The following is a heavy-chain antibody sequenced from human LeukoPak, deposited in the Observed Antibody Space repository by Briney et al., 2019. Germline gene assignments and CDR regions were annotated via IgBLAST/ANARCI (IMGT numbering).Heavy chain of an antibody. Sequence: GGSLRLSCAASGFTFSSYAMSWVRQAPGKGLEWVSSISGSGGSTYYADYVKGRFTISRDNSKNTLDLQMNSLTAEDTAVYYCAKSSLVTPYDYWGQGTLVSVSS. J-gene: IGHJ4*02. D-gene: IGHD2-15*01. V-gene: IGHV3-23*01. CDR1: GFTFSSYA. CDR2: ISGSGGST. CDR3: AKSSLVTPYDY.